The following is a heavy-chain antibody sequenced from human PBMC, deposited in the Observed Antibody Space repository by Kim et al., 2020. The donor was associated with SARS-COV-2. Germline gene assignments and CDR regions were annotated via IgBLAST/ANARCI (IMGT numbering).Heavy chain of an antibody. D-gene: IGHD3-3*01. Sequence: GRFTISRDNAKNSLYLQMNSLRDEDTAVYYCARELAHTIFGVVTHRGMDVWGQGTTVTVSS. V-gene: IGHV3-48*02. CDR3: ARELAHTIFGVVTHRGMDV. J-gene: IGHJ6*02.